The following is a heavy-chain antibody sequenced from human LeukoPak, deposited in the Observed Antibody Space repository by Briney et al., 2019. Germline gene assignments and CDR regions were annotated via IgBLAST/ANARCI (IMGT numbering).Heavy chain of an antibody. Sequence: SETLSLTCTVSGGSISSFYWSWIRQSPGKGLEWIGYISYTGNTNYNPSLKSRVTISVDTSKNQFSLKLSSVTAADTAVYYCARGSHAWGTYTWGLWGQGTLVTVSS. D-gene: IGHD3-16*01. CDR1: GGSISSFY. CDR3: ARGSHAWGTYTWGL. J-gene: IGHJ4*02. V-gene: IGHV4-59*08. CDR2: ISYTGNT.